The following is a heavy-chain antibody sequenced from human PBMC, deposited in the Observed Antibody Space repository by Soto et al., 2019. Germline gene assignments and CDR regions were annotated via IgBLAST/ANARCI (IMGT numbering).Heavy chain of an antibody. D-gene: IGHD3-22*01. CDR3: ARLRIGIVVGNFDY. CDR1: GGSISSSSYY. CDR2: IYYSGST. J-gene: IGHJ4*02. V-gene: IGHV4-39*01. Sequence: QLQLQESGPGLVKPSETLSLTCTVSGGSISSSSYYWGWIRQPPGKGLEWIGSIYYSGSTYYNPSLKSRVTIAVDKSKNQFSLKLSSVTAADTAVYYCARLRIGIVVGNFDYWGQGTLVTVSS.